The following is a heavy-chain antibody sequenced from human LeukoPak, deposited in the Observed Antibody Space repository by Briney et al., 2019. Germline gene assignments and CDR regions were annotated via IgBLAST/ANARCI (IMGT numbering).Heavy chain of an antibody. CDR1: GFTFSRFG. Sequence: PGGSLRLSCAASGFTFSRFGMHWVRQAPGKGLEWVAVISYDGSQKDYADSVKGRFTISRDSSKNSLYLQMNSLRAEDTAVYYCARGDDEANWGSSDYWGQGTLVTVSS. CDR3: ARGDDEANWGSSDY. V-gene: IGHV3-30*03. D-gene: IGHD7-27*01. J-gene: IGHJ4*02. CDR2: ISYDGSQK.